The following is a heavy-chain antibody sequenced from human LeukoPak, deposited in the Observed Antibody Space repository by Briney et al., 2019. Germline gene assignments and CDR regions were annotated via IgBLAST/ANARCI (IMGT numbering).Heavy chain of an antibody. CDR2: IYPGDSDT. CDR1: GYSFTSYW. D-gene: IGHD3-3*01. Sequence: GESLKISCKGSGYSFTSYWIGWVRQMPGKGLEWMGIIYPGDSDTRYSPSFQGQVTISADKFISTAYLQWSSLKASDTAMYYCARQITIFGVVTHFDYWGQGTLVTVSS. J-gene: IGHJ4*02. V-gene: IGHV5-51*01. CDR3: ARQITIFGVVTHFDY.